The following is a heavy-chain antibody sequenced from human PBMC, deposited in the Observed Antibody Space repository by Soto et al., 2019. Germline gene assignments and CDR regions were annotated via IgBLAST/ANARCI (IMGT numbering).Heavy chain of an antibody. CDR3: ARMESFGSLNWFDP. D-gene: IGHD3-10*01. J-gene: IGHJ5*02. CDR1: GYTFTNND. V-gene: IGHV1-8*01. Sequence: ASVKVSCKTSGYTFTNNDVSWVRQATGQGLEWMGWMNPGSGDTGYAQKFQGRVTMTRDISIATAYMELTSLTSDDTAIYYCARMESFGSLNWFDPWGQGTLVTVSS. CDR2: MNPGSGDT.